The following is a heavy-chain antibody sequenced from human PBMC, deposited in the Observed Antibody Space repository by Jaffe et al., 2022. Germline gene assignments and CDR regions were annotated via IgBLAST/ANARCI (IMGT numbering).Heavy chain of an antibody. Sequence: QVQLVQSGAEVKKPGASVKVSCKASGYTFTSYAMHWVRQAPGQRLEWMGWINAGNGNTKYSQKFQGRVTITRDTSASTAYMELSSLRSEDTAVYYCARDGGFLDQGVFDYWGQGTLVTVSS. CDR2: INAGNGNT. J-gene: IGHJ4*02. CDR1: GYTFTSYA. D-gene: IGHD3-10*01. CDR3: ARDGGFLDQGVFDY. V-gene: IGHV1-3*01.